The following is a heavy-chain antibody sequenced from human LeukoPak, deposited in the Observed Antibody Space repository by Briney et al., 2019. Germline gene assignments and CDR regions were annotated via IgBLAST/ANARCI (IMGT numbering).Heavy chain of an antibody. CDR1: GGSISSYY. V-gene: IGHV4-59*01. CDR3: ARGDREYNYNYGMDV. J-gene: IGHJ6*02. Sequence: SETLSLTCTVSGGSISSYYWSWIRQPPGKGLEWIGYIYYSGSTNYNPSLKSRVTISVDTSKNQFSLKLSSVTAADTAVYYCARGDREYNYNYGMDVWGQGTTVTVSS. D-gene: IGHD5-24*01. CDR2: IYYSGST.